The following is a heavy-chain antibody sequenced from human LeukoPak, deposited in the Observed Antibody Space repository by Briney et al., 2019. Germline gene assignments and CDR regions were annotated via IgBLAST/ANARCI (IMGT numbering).Heavy chain of an antibody. Sequence: SETLSLTCTVSGGSISSYYWSWIRQPPGKGLEWIGYIYYSGSTNYNPSLKSRVTISVDTSKNQFSLKLSSVTAADTAVYYWARGEVFGDLFYYHYMDVWGKGTTVTVSS. V-gene: IGHV4-59*01. J-gene: IGHJ6*03. CDR2: IYYSGST. D-gene: IGHD3-10*02. CDR3: ARGEVFGDLFYYHYMDV. CDR1: GGSISSYY.